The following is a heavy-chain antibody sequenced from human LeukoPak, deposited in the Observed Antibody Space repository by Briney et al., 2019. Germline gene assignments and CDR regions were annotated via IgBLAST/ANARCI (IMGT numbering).Heavy chain of an antibody. Sequence: GGSLRLSCAASGFTFSSYAMSWVRQAPGKGLEWVSAISGSGGSTYYADSVKGRFTISRDNSKNTLYLQMNSLRAEDTAVYYCAKPGHVDYDYVWGPYYYYYYYMDVWGEGTTVTVSS. D-gene: IGHD3-16*01. CDR2: ISGSGGST. CDR3: AKPGHVDYDYVWGPYYYYYYYMDV. J-gene: IGHJ6*03. V-gene: IGHV3-23*01. CDR1: GFTFSSYA.